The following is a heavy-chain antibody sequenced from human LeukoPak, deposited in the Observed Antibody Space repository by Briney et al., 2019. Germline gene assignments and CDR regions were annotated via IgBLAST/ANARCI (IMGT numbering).Heavy chain of an antibody. V-gene: IGHV3-23*01. CDR2: ISGSGGST. CDR3: AKGGSVGVGTSYYFDY. CDR1: GFTFSSYA. D-gene: IGHD1-26*01. Sequence: GSLRLSCAASGFTFSSYAMSWFRQAPGKGLEWVSAISGSGGSTYYADSVKGRFTNSRDNSKNTLYLQMNSLRAEDTAVYYCAKGGSVGVGTSYYFDYWGQGTLVTVSS. J-gene: IGHJ4*02.